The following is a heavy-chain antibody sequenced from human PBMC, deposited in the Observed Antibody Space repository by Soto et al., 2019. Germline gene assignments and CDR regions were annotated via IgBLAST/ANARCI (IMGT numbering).Heavy chain of an antibody. V-gene: IGHV4-39*01. CDR3: ERHPTWLLLSDY. J-gene: IGHJ4*02. D-gene: IGHD3-22*01. CDR1: GGSISNSNYY. CDR2: IYYTGNT. Sequence: PSETLSLTCTVSGGSISNSNYYWGWIRQPPGKGLEWIGSIYYTGNTYYNPSLKSRVTISVDTSKNQFSLKLGSVTASDTAVYFCERHPTWLLLSDYWGQGTLVTVS.